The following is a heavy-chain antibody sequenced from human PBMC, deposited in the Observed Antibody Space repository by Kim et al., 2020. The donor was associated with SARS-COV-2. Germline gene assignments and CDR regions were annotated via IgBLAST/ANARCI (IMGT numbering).Heavy chain of an antibody. V-gene: IGHV3-21*01. CDR3: ARDPNDDSSGYNYYGMDV. J-gene: IGHJ6*02. CDR1: GFTFSSYS. Sequence: GSLRLSCAASGFTFSSYSMNWVRQAPGKGLEWVSSISSSSSYIYYADSVKGRFTISRDNAKNSLYLQMNSLRAEDTAVYYCARDPNDDSSGYNYYGMDVWGQGTTVTVSS. D-gene: IGHD3-22*01. CDR2: ISSSSSYI.